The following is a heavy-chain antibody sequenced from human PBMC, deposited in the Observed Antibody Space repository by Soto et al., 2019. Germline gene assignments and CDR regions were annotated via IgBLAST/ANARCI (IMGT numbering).Heavy chain of an antibody. CDR2: IYHTGDT. CDR1: SYSISSGFF. V-gene: IGHV4-38-2*02. D-gene: IGHD1-1*01. CDR3: ARDPNRLDL. Sequence: PQTLSLTCVVSSYSISSGFFWAWIRQPPGKGLEWVGSIYHTGDTHYNPSLRSQVSMSVDTSKNHFSLRLTYLTAADTAVYFCARDPNRLDLWGQGTLVIVSS. J-gene: IGHJ4*02.